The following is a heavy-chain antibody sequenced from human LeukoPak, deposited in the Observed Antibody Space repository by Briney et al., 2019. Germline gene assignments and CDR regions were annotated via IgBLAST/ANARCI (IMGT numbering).Heavy chain of an antibody. CDR1: GFIFDDYI. J-gene: IGHJ4*02. D-gene: IGHD6-13*01. CDR3: AKGDSSFDY. Sequence: GGSLRLSCTTSGFIFDDYIMHWVRQAPGKGLEWVSLISWDGDGTYYADSVKGRFTISRGNSQNSLYLQMNSLRTEDTALYYCAKGDSSFDYWGQGTLVTVSS. V-gene: IGHV3-43*01. CDR2: ISWDGDGT.